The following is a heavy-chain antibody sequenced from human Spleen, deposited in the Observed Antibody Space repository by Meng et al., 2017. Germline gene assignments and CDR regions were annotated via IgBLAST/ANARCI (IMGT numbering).Heavy chain of an antibody. Sequence: QIHTVQAGAEGKNPGTRGKVSCKASGYPFTGDDMDGVRQAPGQGVEWMGRINPNSGGTNYAQKFQGRVTMTRDTSISTAYMKLSRLRSDDTAVYYCARQYSSSLRIFDYWGQGTLVTVSS. CDR1: GYPFTGDD. V-gene: IGHV1-2*06. J-gene: IGHJ4*02. D-gene: IGHD6-6*01. CDR2: INPNSGGT. CDR3: ARQYSSSLRIFDY.